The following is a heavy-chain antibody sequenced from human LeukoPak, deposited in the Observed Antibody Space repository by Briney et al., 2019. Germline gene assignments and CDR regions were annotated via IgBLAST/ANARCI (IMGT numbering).Heavy chain of an antibody. CDR3: ATAPRGASDYTDV. V-gene: IGHV3-48*01. J-gene: IGHJ6*03. CDR2: ISVSGII. CDR1: AFSLNTYS. D-gene: IGHD1-26*01. Sequence: GGSLRLSCAASAFSLNTYSMNWVRQTPGKGLEWLSHISVSGIIHYAESVKGRFSISRDNGRNSVPLQMNRLRVGDTGVYFCATAPRGASDYTDVWGRGTTVSVSS.